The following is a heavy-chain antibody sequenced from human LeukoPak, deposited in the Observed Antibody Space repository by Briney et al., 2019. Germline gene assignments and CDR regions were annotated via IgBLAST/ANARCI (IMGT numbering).Heavy chain of an antibody. CDR3: ARGVGIAVAGTKTYFDY. CDR2: IIPILGIA. V-gene: IGHV1-69*04. Sequence: ASVKVSCKASGGTFSSYAISWVRQAPGQGLEWMGSIIPILGIANYAQKFQGRVTITADKSTSTAYMELSSLRSEDTAVYYCARGVGIAVAGTKTYFDYWGQGTLVTVSS. CDR1: GGTFSSYA. J-gene: IGHJ4*02. D-gene: IGHD6-19*01.